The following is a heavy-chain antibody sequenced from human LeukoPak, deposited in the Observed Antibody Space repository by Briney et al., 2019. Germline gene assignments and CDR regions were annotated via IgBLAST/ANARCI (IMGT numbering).Heavy chain of an antibody. D-gene: IGHD3-9*01. CDR3: AKGGHVLRYFDWLSSHFDY. CDR1: GFTFSSYG. J-gene: IGHJ4*02. Sequence: GGSLRLSCAASGFTFSSYGMHWVRQAPGKGLEWVAFIRYDGSNKYYADSVKGRFTISRDNSKNTLYLQMNSLRAEDTAVYYCAKGGHVLRYFDWLSSHFDYWGQGTLVTVSS. V-gene: IGHV3-30*02. CDR2: IRYDGSNK.